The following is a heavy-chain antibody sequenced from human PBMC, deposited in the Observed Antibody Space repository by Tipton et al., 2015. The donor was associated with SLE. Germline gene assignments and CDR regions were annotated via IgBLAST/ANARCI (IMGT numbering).Heavy chain of an antibody. CDR1: GGSISSGSYY. Sequence: TLSLTCTVSGGSISSGSYYWSWIRQPAGKGLEWIGYIYYSGSTNYNPSLKSRVTISVDTSKNQFSLKLSSVTAADTAVYYCARVAAAVPGWFDPWGQGTLVTVSS. J-gene: IGHJ5*02. CDR2: IYYSGST. D-gene: IGHD6-13*01. CDR3: ARVAAAVPGWFDP. V-gene: IGHV4-61*09.